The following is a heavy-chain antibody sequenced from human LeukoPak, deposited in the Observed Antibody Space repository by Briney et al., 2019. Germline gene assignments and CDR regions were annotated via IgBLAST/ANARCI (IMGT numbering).Heavy chain of an antibody. J-gene: IGHJ4*02. CDR2: INGDGTST. CDR1: GFTFSDYS. V-gene: IGHV3-74*01. D-gene: IGHD1-26*01. Sequence: GGSLRLSCAASGFTFSDYSMHWVRQAPGKGLVWVSRINGDGTSTRYADSVKGRLTISRDNAKNTLYLQMNSLSAEDTAVYYCAKLVGATTGIDYWGQGTLVTVSS. CDR3: AKLVGATTGIDY.